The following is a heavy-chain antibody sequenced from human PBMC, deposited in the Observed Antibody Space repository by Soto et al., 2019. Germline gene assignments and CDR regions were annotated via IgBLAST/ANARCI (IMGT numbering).Heavy chain of an antibody. Sequence: PGESLKISCKGSGYSFASYWIGWVRQMPGKGLEWMGIIYPGDSDTRYSPSFQGQVTISADKSISTAYLQWSSLKASDTAMYYCARQVHRLPHPNYYYYYGMDVWGRGTTVTVSS. CDR3: ARQVHRLPHPNYYYYYGMDV. CDR2: IYPGDSDT. CDR1: GYSFASYW. D-gene: IGHD2-15*01. V-gene: IGHV5-51*01. J-gene: IGHJ6*02.